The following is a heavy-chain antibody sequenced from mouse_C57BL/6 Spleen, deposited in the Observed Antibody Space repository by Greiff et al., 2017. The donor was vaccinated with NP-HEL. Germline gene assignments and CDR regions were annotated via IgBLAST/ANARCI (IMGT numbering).Heavy chain of an antibody. J-gene: IGHJ3*01. CDR3: ARERLGFAY. Sequence: EVQVVESGGGLVKPGGSLKLSCAASGFTFSSYAMSWVRQTPDKRLEWVATISDGGSSTYYPDNVKGRFTISRDNAKNNLYLQMSHLKSEDTAMYYCARERLGFAYWGQGTLVTVSA. V-gene: IGHV5-4*01. CDR1: GFTFSSYA. D-gene: IGHD4-1*01. CDR2: ISDGGSST.